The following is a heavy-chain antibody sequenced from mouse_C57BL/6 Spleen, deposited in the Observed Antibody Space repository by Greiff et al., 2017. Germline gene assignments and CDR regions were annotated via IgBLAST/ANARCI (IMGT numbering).Heavy chain of an antibody. Sequence: VHVKQSGPELVKPGASVKIPCKASGYTFTDYNMDWVKQSHGKSLEWIGDINPNNGGTIYNQKFKGKATLTVDKSSSTAYMELRSLTSEDTAVYYCARLGYGNAYAMDYWGQGTSVTVSS. CDR2: INPNNGGT. CDR3: ARLGYGNAYAMDY. CDR1: GYTFTDYN. V-gene: IGHV1-18*01. J-gene: IGHJ4*01. D-gene: IGHD2-1*01.